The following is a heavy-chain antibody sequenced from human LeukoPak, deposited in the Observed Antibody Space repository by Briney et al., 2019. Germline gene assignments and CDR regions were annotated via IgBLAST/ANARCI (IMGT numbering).Heavy chain of an antibody. CDR2: IYYSGST. D-gene: IGHD2-2*01. V-gene: IGHV4-59*01. Sequence: SETLSLTCTVSGGSISSYYWSWIRQPPGKGLEWIGYIYYSGSTNYNPSLKSRVTISVDTSKNQFSLKLSSVTAADTAVYYCARSYCSSTSCHDDAFDIWGQGTMVTVSS. CDR1: GGSISSYY. CDR3: ARSYCSSTSCHDDAFDI. J-gene: IGHJ3*02.